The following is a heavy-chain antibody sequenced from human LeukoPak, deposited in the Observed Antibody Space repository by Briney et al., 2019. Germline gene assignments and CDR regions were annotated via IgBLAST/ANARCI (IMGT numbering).Heavy chain of an antibody. V-gene: IGHV3-23*01. CDR3: AKDDDWGRYKH. CDR2: ISPSGGIT. J-gene: IGHJ1*01. D-gene: IGHD3-16*01. Sequence: KGREWVSGISPSGGITYYTDSVKGRFTISRDNSKNTQSLQMNSLRAEDTAVYYCAKDDDWGRYKHWGQGTLVTVSS.